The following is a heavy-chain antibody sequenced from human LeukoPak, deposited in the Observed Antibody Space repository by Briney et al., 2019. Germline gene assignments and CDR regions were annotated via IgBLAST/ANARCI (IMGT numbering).Heavy chain of an antibody. CDR2: IYYSGST. J-gene: IGHJ6*02. CDR3: AREVRGVSYYYYYGMDV. V-gene: IGHV4-59*12. Sequence: SETLSLTCTVSGGSISSYYWSWIRQPPGKGLEWIGYIYYSGSTNYNPSLKSRVTISVDTSKNQFSLKLSSVTAADTAVYYCAREVRGVSYYYYYGMDVWGQGTTVTVSS. CDR1: GGSISSYY. D-gene: IGHD3-10*01.